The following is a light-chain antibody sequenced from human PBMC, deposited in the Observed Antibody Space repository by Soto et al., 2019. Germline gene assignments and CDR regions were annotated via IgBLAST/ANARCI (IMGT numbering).Light chain of an antibody. Sequence: EVVVTQSPATLSVSPGERATLSCRASESVSSNLAWYQQRPGQAPRLVIYGASTRATGIPARFSGGGSGTEFTLTISSLQSEDFAVYYCQQYNSWPPITFGQGTRLQ. CDR1: ESVSSN. J-gene: IGKJ5*01. CDR3: QQYNSWPPIT. CDR2: GAS. V-gene: IGKV3-15*01.